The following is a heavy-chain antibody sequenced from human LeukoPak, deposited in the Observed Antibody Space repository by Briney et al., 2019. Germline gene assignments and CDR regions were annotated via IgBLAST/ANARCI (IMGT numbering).Heavy chain of an antibody. V-gene: IGHV3-7*01. CDR2: IKQDGSEK. Sequence: GGSLRLSCAASGFTFRTYWMTWVRQAPGKGLEWVANIKQDGSEKNYVDSVKGRFTISRDNARNSLYLQMDSLTVEGTAAYYCGRSSRFLDYWGQGTLVTVSP. D-gene: IGHD3-16*01. CDR3: GRSSRFLDY. J-gene: IGHJ4*02. CDR1: GFTFRTYW.